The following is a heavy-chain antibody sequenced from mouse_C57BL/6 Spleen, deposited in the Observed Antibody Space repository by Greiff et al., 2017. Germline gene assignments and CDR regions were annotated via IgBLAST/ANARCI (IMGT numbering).Heavy chain of an antibody. CDR3: ARGPGRRYAMDY. Sequence: QVQLQQPGAELVMPGASVKLSCKASGYTFTSYWMHWVKQRPGQGLEWIGEIDPSDSYTNYNQKFKGKSTLTVDKSSSTAYMQLSSLTSEDSAVYYCARGPGRRYAMDYWGQGTSVTVSS. CDR1: GYTFTSYW. CDR2: IDPSDSYT. J-gene: IGHJ4*01. V-gene: IGHV1-69*01. D-gene: IGHD2-12*01.